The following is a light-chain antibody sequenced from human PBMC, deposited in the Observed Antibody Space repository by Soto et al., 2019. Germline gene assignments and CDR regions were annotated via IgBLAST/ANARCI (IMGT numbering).Light chain of an antibody. V-gene: IGLV2-8*01. Sequence: QSVLTQPPSASGSPGQSVTISCTGTSSDVGGYNYVSWYQQHPGKAPRLMVYEVTKRPSGVPDRFSASKSGTSASLAISGLRSEDEATYYCATWDDSLNNPVFGGGTKVTVL. CDR2: EVT. CDR1: SSDVGGYNY. J-gene: IGLJ3*02. CDR3: ATWDDSLNNPV.